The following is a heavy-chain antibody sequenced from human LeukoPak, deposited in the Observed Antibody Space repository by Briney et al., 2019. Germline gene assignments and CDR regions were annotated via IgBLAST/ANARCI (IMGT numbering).Heavy chain of an antibody. J-gene: IGHJ4*02. CDR1: GFTFSSYW. V-gene: IGHV3-7*01. Sequence: GGSLRLSCTASGFTFSSYWMSWVRQAPGKGLECVANINQGGSDKYYVDSVTGRFTISRDNAKDSVYLQMNSLRAEDTAAYYCVSGSESYGDYWGQGSLVSVSS. CDR3: VSGSESYGDY. D-gene: IGHD3-10*01. CDR2: INQGGSDK.